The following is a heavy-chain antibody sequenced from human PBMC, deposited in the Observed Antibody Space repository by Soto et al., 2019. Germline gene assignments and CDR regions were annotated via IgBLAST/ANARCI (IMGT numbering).Heavy chain of an antibody. Sequence: GASVKVSCKASGYTFTSYGISWVRQAPGQGLEWMGWISAYNGNTNYAQKLQGRVTMTTDTSTSTAYMELRSLRSDDTAVYYCARSPWGSGSSETLPDDYWGQGTLVTVSS. V-gene: IGHV1-18*01. CDR3: ARSPWGSGSSETLPDDY. J-gene: IGHJ4*02. CDR1: GYTFTSYG. CDR2: ISAYNGNT. D-gene: IGHD3-16*01.